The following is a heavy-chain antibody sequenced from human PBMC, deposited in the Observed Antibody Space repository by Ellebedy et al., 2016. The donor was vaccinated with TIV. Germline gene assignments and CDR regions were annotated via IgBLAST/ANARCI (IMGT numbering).Heavy chain of an antibody. CDR2: IKEDGTTK. CDR1: GFTFTGFW. D-gene: IGHD1-26*01. J-gene: IGHJ4*02. CDR3: ARDQGQWELHY. Sequence: GGSLRLSCAASGFTFTGFWMSWVRQAPGKGLEWVANIKEDGTTKYYVDSVEGRFSVSRDNAKNSLFLQMDSLRPEDTAVYYCARDQGQWELHYWGQGTQVTVSS. V-gene: IGHV3-7*01.